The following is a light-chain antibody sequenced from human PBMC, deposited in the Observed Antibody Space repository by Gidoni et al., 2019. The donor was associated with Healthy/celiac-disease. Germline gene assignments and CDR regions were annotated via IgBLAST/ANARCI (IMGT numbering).Light chain of an antibody. V-gene: IGKV3-11*01. Sequence: ENVLTQSPATLSLAPGERATLSCRASQSVSSYLAWYLQNPGQAPSLLIYDASNRATSIPARFSGSGSGTDFTLTISSLEPEDFAVYYCQQRSNWLTFGGGTKVEIK. CDR1: QSVSSY. CDR2: DAS. J-gene: IGKJ4*01. CDR3: QQRSNWLT.